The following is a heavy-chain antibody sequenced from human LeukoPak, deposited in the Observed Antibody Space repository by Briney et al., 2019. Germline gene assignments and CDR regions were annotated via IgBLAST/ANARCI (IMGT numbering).Heavy chain of an antibody. J-gene: IGHJ3*02. CDR3: ATKLPGVAGPFDAFDI. CDR2: FDPEEGET. D-gene: IGHD6-19*01. CDR1: GYTLTELS. Sequence: ASVKVSCKVSGYTLTELSMHWVRQAPGKGLEWMGGFDPEEGETIYAQKFQGRVTMTEDTSTDTAYMELSSLRSEDTAVYYCATKLPGVAGPFDAFDIWGQGTMVTVSS. V-gene: IGHV1-24*01.